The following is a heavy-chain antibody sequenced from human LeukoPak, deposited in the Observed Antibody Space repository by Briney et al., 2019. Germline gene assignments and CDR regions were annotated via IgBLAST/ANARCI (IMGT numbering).Heavy chain of an antibody. D-gene: IGHD3-16*01. J-gene: IGHJ5*02. Sequence: GGSLRLSCAASGFIFTSNRMNWVRQAPGKGLEWVANIKHDGSEQIYVDSVRGRFTISRDNAKDSVYLQMNSLRAEDTAVYYCTRGLGEHGGVSDRWGQGTLVIVS. CDR1: GFIFTSNR. V-gene: IGHV3-7*01. CDR3: TRGLGEHGGVSDR. CDR2: IKHDGSEQ.